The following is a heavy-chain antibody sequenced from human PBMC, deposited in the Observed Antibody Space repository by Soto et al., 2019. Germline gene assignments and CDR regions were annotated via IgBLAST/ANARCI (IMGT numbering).Heavy chain of an antibody. V-gene: IGHV1-3*01. J-gene: IGHJ4*02. CDR3: ARDQGFRYDYIWGSYQSSPFDY. Sequence: ASVKVSCKASGYTFTSYAMHWVRQAPGQRLEWMGWINAGNGNTKYSQKFQGRVTITRDTSASTAYMELSSLRSEDTAVYYCARDQGFRYDYIWGSYQSSPFDYWGQGTLVTVSS. CDR1: GYTFTSYA. CDR2: INAGNGNT. D-gene: IGHD3-16*02.